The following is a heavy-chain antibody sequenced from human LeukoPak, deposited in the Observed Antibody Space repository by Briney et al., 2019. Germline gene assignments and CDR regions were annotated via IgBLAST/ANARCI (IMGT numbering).Heavy chain of an antibody. CDR1: GYTFTSYW. V-gene: IGHV5-51*01. Sequence: HGESLKISCKGSGYTFTSYWIGWVRQMPGKGLEWMGIIYPGDSDTRYSPSFQGQVTISADKSISTAYLQWSSLKASDTAMYYCARPVRGVFYGMDVWGQGTTVTVS. CDR2: IYPGDSDT. D-gene: IGHD3-10*01. J-gene: IGHJ6*02. CDR3: ARPVRGVFYGMDV.